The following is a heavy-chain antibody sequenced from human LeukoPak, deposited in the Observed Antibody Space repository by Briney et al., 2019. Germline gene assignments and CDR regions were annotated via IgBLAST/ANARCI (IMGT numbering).Heavy chain of an antibody. CDR1: GFNINNYW. CDR2: IKGDASEK. CDR3: ARQAGVT. V-gene: IGHV3-7*01. J-gene: IGHJ5*02. D-gene: IGHD6-19*01. Sequence: GGSLRFSCAVSGFNINNYWRTWYRQAPGKGLECVAHIKGDASEKYYVDSVKGRFTISRDNAENSLYLQMNSLRAEDTAVYYCARQAGVTWGQGTLVTVSS.